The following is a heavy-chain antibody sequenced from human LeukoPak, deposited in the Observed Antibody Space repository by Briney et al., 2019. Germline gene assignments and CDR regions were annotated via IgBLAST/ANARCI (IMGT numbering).Heavy chain of an antibody. Sequence: PGRSLRLSCAASGFTFEDYAMHWVRQVPGKGLEWVSGISWNRGIIEYADSVKGRFTISRDNAKNSLYLQMNSLRVEDTALYYCAKDGGLDKSGYNPLDNWGQGTLVTVSS. CDR3: AKDGGLDKSGYNPLDN. J-gene: IGHJ4*02. CDR1: GFTFEDYA. D-gene: IGHD5-24*01. CDR2: ISWNRGII. V-gene: IGHV3-9*01.